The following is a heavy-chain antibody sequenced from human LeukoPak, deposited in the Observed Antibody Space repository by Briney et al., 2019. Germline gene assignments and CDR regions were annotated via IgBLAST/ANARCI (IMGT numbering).Heavy chain of an antibody. D-gene: IGHD2-2*01. CDR3: ARDRSSTSSLDY. V-gene: IGHV3-30-3*01. CDR2: ISYDGSNK. J-gene: IGHJ4*02. Sequence: GRSLRLSCAASGFTFSSYAMHWVRQAPGKGLEWVAVISYDGSNKYYADSVKGRFTISRDNSKNTLYPQMDSLRAEDTAVYYCARDRSSTSSLDYWGQGTLVTVSS. CDR1: GFTFSSYA.